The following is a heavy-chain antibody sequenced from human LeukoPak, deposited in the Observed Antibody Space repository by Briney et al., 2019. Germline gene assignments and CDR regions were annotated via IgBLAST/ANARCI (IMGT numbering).Heavy chain of an antibody. CDR3: ARKLLWFGEYYFDY. D-gene: IGHD3-10*01. CDR1: GGSISSYY. V-gene: IGHV4-4*07. J-gene: IGHJ4*02. Sequence: SETLSLTCTVSGGSISSYYWSWIRQPAGKGLEWIGRIHTSGSTNYNPSLKSRLTLSVDTSKNQFSLKLSSVTAADTAVYYCARKLLWFGEYYFDYWGQGTLVTVSS. CDR2: IHTSGST.